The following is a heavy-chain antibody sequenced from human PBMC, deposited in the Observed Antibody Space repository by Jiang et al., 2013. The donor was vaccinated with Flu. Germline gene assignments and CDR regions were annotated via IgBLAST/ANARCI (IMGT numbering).Heavy chain of an antibody. Sequence: SQTLSLTCTVSGDSITTGAYYWTWIRQRPGKGLEWIGYIFDSKITYYNPSLKGRVTISMDTSQNQFSLRVTSMTAADTAVYLCGRGRVVDSWGQGMVVTVSS. CDR3: GRGRVVDS. CDR2: IFDSKIT. J-gene: IGHJ4*02. CDR1: GDSITTGAYY. V-gene: IGHV4-31*03.